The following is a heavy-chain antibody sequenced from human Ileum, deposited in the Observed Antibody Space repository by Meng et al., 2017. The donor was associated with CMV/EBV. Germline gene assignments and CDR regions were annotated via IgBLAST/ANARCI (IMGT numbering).Heavy chain of an antibody. CDR3: ARLRYYYGMDV. V-gene: IGHV4-39*01. CDR2: IYYSGST. J-gene: IGHJ6*02. CDR1: GGSISSSNYY. D-gene: IGHD4-17*01. Sequence: SETLSLTCTVSGGSISSSNYYWGWIRQPPGKGLEWIGSIYYSGSTYYNPSLKSRVTLSVDTSKNQFFLKLSSVTAADTALYYCARLRYYYGMDVWGQGTTVTVSS.